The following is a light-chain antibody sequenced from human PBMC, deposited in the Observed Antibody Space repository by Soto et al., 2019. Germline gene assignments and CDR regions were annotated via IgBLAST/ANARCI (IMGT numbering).Light chain of an antibody. CDR1: SSDVGGHNS. J-gene: IGLJ2*01. CDR2: DVS. V-gene: IGLV2-14*01. Sequence: QSVLTQPASVSGSPGQSITISCTGTSSDVGGHNSVAWYQHNPGKAPKLMIYDVSNRPSGVSSRFSGSKSGNTASLSISGLQAEDEADYYCSSYAGSYTLVFGGGTKVTVL. CDR3: SSYAGSYTLV.